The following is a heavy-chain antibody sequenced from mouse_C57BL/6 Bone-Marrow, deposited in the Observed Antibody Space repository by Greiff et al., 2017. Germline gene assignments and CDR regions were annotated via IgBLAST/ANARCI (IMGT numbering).Heavy chain of an antibody. V-gene: IGHV1-81*01. Sequence: QVQLKESGAELARPGASVKLSCKASGYTFTSYGISWVKQRTGQGLEWIGEIYPRSGNTYYNEKFKGKATLTADKSSSTAYMELRSLTSEDSAVYFCATDSSGYRVYFDYWGQGTTLTVSS. D-gene: IGHD3-2*02. CDR2: IYPRSGNT. CDR3: ATDSSGYRVYFDY. J-gene: IGHJ2*01. CDR1: GYTFTSYG.